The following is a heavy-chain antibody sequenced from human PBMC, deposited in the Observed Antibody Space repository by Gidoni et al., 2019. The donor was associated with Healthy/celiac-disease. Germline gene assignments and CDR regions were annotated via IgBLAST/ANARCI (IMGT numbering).Heavy chain of an antibody. J-gene: IGHJ4*02. CDR3: ARADDYGDYESYYFDY. D-gene: IGHD4-17*01. CDR2: ISSSSSYI. V-gene: IGHV3-21*01. CDR1: GFTFSSYS. Sequence: EVQLVESGGGLVKPGGSLRLSCAASGFTFSSYSMNWVRQAPGKGREWVSSISSSSSYIYYADSVKGRFTISRDNAKNSLYLQMNSMRAEATAVYYCARADDYGDYESYYFDYWGQGTLVTVSS.